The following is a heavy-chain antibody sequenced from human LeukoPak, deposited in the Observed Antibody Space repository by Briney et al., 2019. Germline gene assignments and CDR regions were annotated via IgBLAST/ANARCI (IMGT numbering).Heavy chain of an antibody. CDR1: GFTVSSNS. CDR3: AKEPYDILTGYYDY. V-gene: IGHV3-53*01. CDR2: IYSGGNT. Sequence: GGSLRLSCTVSGFTVSSNSWSWVRQAPGKGLEWVSFIYSGGNTHYSDSVKGRFTISRDNSKNTLYLQMNSLRAEDTAVYYCAKEPYDILTGYYDYWGQGTLVTVSS. D-gene: IGHD3-9*01. J-gene: IGHJ4*02.